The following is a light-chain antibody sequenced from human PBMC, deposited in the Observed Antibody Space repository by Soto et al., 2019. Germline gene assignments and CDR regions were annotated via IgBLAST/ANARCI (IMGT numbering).Light chain of an antibody. Sequence: QSALTQAPSVSATPGQRVTISCSGSSSNIPYQFVSWYQQLPGMAPRLLIYDNVRRPSDIPDRFSASKSGTSATLDITGLQTGDEALYSCASWDSSLDGFVFGPGTKLTVL. V-gene: IGLV1-51*01. CDR1: SSNIPYQF. CDR2: DNV. CDR3: ASWDSSLDGFV. J-gene: IGLJ1*01.